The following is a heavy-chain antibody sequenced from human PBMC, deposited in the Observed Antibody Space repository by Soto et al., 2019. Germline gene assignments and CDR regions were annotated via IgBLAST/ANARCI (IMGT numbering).Heavy chain of an antibody. CDR2: ISGSGGST. CDR3: AKLNDILTGPFDY. Sequence: GGSLRLSCASSGFTFSSYAMSWVRQAPGKGLEWVSAISGSGGSTYYADSVKGRFTISRDNSKNTLYLQMNSLRAEDTAVYYCAKLNDILTGPFDYWGQGTLVTVSS. CDR1: GFTFSSYA. D-gene: IGHD3-9*01. J-gene: IGHJ4*02. V-gene: IGHV3-23*01.